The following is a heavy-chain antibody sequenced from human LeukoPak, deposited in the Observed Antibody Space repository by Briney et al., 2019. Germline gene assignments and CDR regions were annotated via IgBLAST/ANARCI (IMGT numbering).Heavy chain of an antibody. CDR1: GGSISSYY. V-gene: IGHV4-59*01. CDR3: AREPRGECSSTSCYRWFDP. D-gene: IGHD2-2*01. Sequence: SETVSLTCSVSGGSISSYYWSWIRQPPGKGLEWIGYIYYSGSTNYNPSLKSRVTISVDTSKNQFPLKLSSVTAADTAVYYCAREPRGECSSTSCYRWFDPWGQGTLVTVSS. CDR2: IYYSGST. J-gene: IGHJ5*02.